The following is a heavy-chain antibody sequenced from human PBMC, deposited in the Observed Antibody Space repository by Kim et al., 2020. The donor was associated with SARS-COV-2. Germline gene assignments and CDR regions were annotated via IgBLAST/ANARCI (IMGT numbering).Heavy chain of an antibody. CDR2: T. J-gene: IGHJ6*02. V-gene: IGHV4-59*08. Sequence: TKYSPSLKSRVPMSVATSKTQFSLKLTSATAADTAVYYCARHPLFYAMDVWGQGTTVTVSS. CDR3: ARHPLFYAMDV.